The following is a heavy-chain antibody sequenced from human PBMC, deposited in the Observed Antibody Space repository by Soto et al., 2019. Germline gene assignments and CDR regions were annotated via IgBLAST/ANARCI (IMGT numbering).Heavy chain of an antibody. Sequence: SQTLSLTCAISGDSVSSKTAAWNWIRQSPSRGLEWLGRTYYRSKRYCDYAVSLKSRITINADTSKNQFSLQLNSVTPEDTAVYYCARDPPNYHSAFDQWGQGTLVTVSS. D-gene: IGHD1-1*01. V-gene: IGHV6-1*01. J-gene: IGHJ4*02. CDR2: TYYRSKRYC. CDR1: GDSVSSKTAA. CDR3: ARDPPNYHSAFDQ.